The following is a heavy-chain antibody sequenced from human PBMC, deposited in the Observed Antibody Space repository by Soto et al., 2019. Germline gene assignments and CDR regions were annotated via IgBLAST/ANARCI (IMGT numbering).Heavy chain of an antibody. CDR2: ISGSGGST. Sequence: GGSLRLSGAASGFTFSSYAMSWVRQAPGKGLEWVSAISGSGGSTYYADSVKGRFTISRDNSKNTLYLQMNSLRAEDTAVYYCAKDSWRFLEWDDYYYMDVWGKGTTVTVSS. CDR3: AKDSWRFLEWDDYYYMDV. D-gene: IGHD3-3*01. V-gene: IGHV3-23*01. J-gene: IGHJ6*03. CDR1: GFTFSSYA.